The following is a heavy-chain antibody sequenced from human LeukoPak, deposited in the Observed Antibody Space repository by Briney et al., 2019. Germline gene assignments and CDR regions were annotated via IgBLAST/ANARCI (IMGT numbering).Heavy chain of an antibody. J-gene: IGHJ4*02. CDR1: GGSISSSNW. CDR3: ARGGRGYGSGSYGY. Sequence: SETLSLTCAVSGGSISSSNWWSWVRQPPGKGLEWIGEIYHSGSTNYNPSLKSRVTISVDTSKNQFSLKLSSVTAADTAVYYCARGGRGYGSGSYGYWGQGTLVTVSS. V-gene: IGHV4-4*02. CDR2: IYHSGST. D-gene: IGHD3-10*01.